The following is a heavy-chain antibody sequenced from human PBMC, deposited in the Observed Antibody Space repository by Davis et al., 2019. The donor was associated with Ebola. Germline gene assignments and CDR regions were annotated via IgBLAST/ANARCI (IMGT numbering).Heavy chain of an antibody. V-gene: IGHV3-21*01. D-gene: IGHD4-11*01. CDR2: ISSSSSYI. J-gene: IGHJ6*02. CDR3: ARESPTVTTGMDV. Sequence: GESLKISCAASGFTFSSYSMNWVRQAPGKGLEWVSSISSSSSYIYYADSVKGRFTISRDNAKNSLYLQMNSLRAEDTAVYYCARESPTVTTGMDVWGQGTTVTVSS. CDR1: GFTFSSYS.